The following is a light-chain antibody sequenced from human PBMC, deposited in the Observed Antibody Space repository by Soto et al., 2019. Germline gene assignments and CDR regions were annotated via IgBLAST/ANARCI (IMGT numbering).Light chain of an antibody. CDR2: WAS. J-gene: IGKJ2*01. CDR1: QSVLYSSNNKNY. CDR3: QQYLSTPYT. V-gene: IGKV4-1*01. Sequence: DIVMTQSPDSLAVSLGERATIHCKSSQSVLYSSNNKNYLAWYQQKPGQPPKLLIYWASTRESGVPDRFSGSGSGTDLTLTICSLQAEDVAVYYCQQYLSTPYTFGQGTELEIK.